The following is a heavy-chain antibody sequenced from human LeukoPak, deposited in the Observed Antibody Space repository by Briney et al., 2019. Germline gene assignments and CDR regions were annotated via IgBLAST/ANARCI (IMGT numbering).Heavy chain of an antibody. J-gene: IGHJ4*02. V-gene: IGHV3-30*02. CDR3: AKPNRIVATIPLDY. D-gene: IGHD5-12*01. CDR2: IRYDGSNK. Sequence: GGSLRLSCAASGFTFSSYGMHWVRQAPGKGLEWVAFIRYDGSNKYYADSVKGRFTISRDNSKNTLYLQMNSLRAEDTAVYYCAKPNRIVATIPLDYWGQGTLVTVSS. CDR1: GFTFSSYG.